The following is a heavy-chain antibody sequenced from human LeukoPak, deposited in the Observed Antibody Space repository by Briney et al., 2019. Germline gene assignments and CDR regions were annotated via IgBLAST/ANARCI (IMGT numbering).Heavy chain of an antibody. J-gene: IGHJ4*02. V-gene: IGHV1-2*02. CDR1: GYTFTGYY. Sequence: ASVKVSCKASGYTFTGYYMHWVRQAPGQGLEWMVWINPNSGGTNYAQKFQGRVTMTRDTSISTAYMELSRLRSDDTAVYYCARDRGMVRGLDYWGRGTLVTVSS. D-gene: IGHD3-10*01. CDR2: INPNSGGT. CDR3: ARDRGMVRGLDY.